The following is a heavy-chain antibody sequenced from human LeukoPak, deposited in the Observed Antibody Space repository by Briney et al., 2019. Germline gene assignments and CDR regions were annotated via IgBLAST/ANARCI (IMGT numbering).Heavy chain of an antibody. D-gene: IGHD1-14*01. Sequence: GGSLRLSCAGSGFTFGGYGMHWFRQTPGKGLEWVAVIAYDGSRAFYADSAKGRFTISRDNSKNTMSVQMDDLRAEDTAVYYCTRYNNDHFDYWGQGTLVTASS. J-gene: IGHJ4*02. CDR1: GFTFGGYG. V-gene: IGHV3-33*01. CDR2: IAYDGSRA. CDR3: TRYNNDHFDY.